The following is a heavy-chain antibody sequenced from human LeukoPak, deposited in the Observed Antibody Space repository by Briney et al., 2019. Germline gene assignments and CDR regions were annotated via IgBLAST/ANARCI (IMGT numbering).Heavy chain of an antibody. J-gene: IGHJ4*02. V-gene: IGHV3-53*04. Sequence: PGGSLRLSCAASGFTVSSHDMSWVRQSPGKGLEWVSVIYMGGNTLYAASVKVRFTISRHTSKNTLYLQMNSLRAADTAVYYCARVGDEMAYTRGYLDYWGQGTLVTVSS. CDR3: ARVGDEMAYTRGYLDY. CDR1: GFTVSSHD. D-gene: IGHD3-16*01. CDR2: IYMGGNT.